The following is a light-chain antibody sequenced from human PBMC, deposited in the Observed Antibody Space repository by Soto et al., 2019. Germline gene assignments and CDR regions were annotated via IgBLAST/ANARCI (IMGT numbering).Light chain of an antibody. V-gene: IGKV3-20*01. J-gene: IGKJ2*01. CDR3: QQYGPSPMYT. CDR2: GAS. CDR1: QTVSSSY. Sequence: EIVLTQSPGTLSLSPGERATLSCRASQTVSSSYLAWYQQKPGQAPRLLIYGASTRASGIPGRFSGSASGTAFTLTISRLEPEDFAVYYCQQYGPSPMYTFGQGTNLEIK.